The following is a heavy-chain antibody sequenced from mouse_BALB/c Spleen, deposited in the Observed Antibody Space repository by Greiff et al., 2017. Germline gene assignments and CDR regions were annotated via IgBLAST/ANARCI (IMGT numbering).Heavy chain of an antibody. CDR2: ISSGSSTI. V-gene: IGHV5-17*02. CDR3: ASPVYYGKTALYAMDY. J-gene: IGHJ4*01. Sequence: EVQLVESGGGLVQPGGSRKLSCAASGFTFSSFGMHWVRQAPEKGLEWVAYISSGSSTIYYADTVKGRFTISRDNPKNTLFLQMTSLRSEDTAMYYCASPVYYGKTALYAMDYWGQGTSVTVSS. CDR1: GFTFSSFG. D-gene: IGHD2-1*01.